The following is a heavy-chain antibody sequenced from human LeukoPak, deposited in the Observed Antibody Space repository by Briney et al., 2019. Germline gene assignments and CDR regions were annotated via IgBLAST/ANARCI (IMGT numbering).Heavy chain of an antibody. V-gene: IGHV3-23*01. CDR3: GKDGGFDQLPLRSFFDY. CDR1: GFTFSSYA. CDR2: ISGSGGST. J-gene: IGHJ4*02. Sequence: PGGSLRLSCAASGFTFSSYAMSWVRQAPGKGLEWVSAISGSGGSTYYADSVKGRFTISRDNSKNTLYLQMNSLRAEDTAVYYCGKDGGFDQLPLRSFFDYLGQGTLGNVSS. D-gene: IGHD2-2*01.